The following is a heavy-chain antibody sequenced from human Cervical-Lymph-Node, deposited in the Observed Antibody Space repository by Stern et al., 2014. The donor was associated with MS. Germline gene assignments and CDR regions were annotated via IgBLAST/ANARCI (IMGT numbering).Heavy chain of an antibody. J-gene: IGHJ4*02. CDR1: GGSFTTFD. V-gene: IGHV1-69*01. CDR2: ISPMFGMA. CDR3: ARHQGGIAAN. Sequence: VQLVQSGAEVKKTESSVKVSCKASGGSFTTFDISWVRQAPGQGLEWLGGISPMFGMASYAQNFQCRVTFTADESTSTVYMELSSLRTEDTAVYYCARHQGGIAANWGQGSLVTVSS. D-gene: IGHD6-13*01.